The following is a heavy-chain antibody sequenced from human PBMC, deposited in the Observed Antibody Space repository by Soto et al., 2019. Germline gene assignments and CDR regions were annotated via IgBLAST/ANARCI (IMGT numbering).Heavy chain of an antibody. CDR1: GDSITSGVYH. J-gene: IGHJ5*02. V-gene: IGHV4-31*03. CDR2: IYHSGSR. D-gene: IGHD3-16*02. Sequence: SETLSLTCTVSGDSITSGVYHWSWIRQHPVKGLEWIGYIYHSGSRYYNPSFKSRVDMSVDTSKNQFSLRLNSATAADTAVYYCASGTVNTDHWFGLWGQGTLVTV. CDR3: ASGTVNTDHWFGL.